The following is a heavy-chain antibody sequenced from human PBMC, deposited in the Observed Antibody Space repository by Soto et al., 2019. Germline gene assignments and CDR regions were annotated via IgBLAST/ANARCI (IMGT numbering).Heavy chain of an antibody. D-gene: IGHD3-22*01. CDR3: VKDRSYYDTEGFDY. V-gene: IGHV3-64D*06. J-gene: IGHJ4*02. CDR2: ISSNGGST. Sequence: VRQAPGKGLEYVSAISSNGGSTYYADSVKGRFTISRDNSKNTLYLQMSSLRAEDTAVYYCVKDRSYYDTEGFDYWGQGTLVTVSS.